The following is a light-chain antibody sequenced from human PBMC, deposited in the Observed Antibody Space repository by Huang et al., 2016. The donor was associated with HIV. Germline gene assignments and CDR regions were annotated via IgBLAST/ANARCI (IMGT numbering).Light chain of an antibody. CDR2: YAS. CDR1: ESVNNNY. J-gene: IGKJ1*01. Sequence: EIVLTQSPGSLSLFPGEGATLPCRASESVNNNYGAWYQQKPSLAPRLLIFYASNRATGIPDRFGGSGSGTDFTLTIRSLEPEDFAMYYCQQYGSSPWTFGQGTKVEVK. CDR3: QQYGSSPWT. V-gene: IGKV3-20*01.